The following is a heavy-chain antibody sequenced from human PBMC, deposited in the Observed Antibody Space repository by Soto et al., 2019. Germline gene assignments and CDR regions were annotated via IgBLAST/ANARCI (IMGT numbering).Heavy chain of an antibody. CDR2: IGTAGDP. J-gene: IGHJ3*02. V-gene: IGHV3-13*05. Sequence: PXGSLRLSCAASGFTFSSYDMHWVRQATGKGLEWVSAIGTAGDPYYPGSVKGRFTISRENAKNSLYLQMNSLRAGDTAVYYCARAGYGDYYDAFDIWGQGTMVTVSS. D-gene: IGHD4-17*01. CDR1: GFTFSSYD. CDR3: ARAGYGDYYDAFDI.